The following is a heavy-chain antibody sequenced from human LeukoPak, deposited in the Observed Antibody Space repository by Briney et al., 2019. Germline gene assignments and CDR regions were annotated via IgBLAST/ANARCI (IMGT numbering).Heavy chain of an antibody. J-gene: IGHJ4*02. D-gene: IGHD6-19*01. CDR1: AFTFNDHG. CDR3: AREATWGQWYFDH. V-gene: IGHV3-30*03. Sequence: PGGSLRLSCVASAFTFNDHGMDWVRQAPGKGLEWVAVIAADGGVKHYADSVKGRFTLSRDNSKNTLFLQMNSLTVEDTAVYYCAREATWGQWYFDHWGPETPVTVSS. CDR2: IAADGGVK.